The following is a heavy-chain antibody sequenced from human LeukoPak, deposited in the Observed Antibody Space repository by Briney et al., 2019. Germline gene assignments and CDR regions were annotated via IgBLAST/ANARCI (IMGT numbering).Heavy chain of an antibody. CDR1: GFTFSSYA. Sequence: GGSLRLSCAASGFTFSSYAMSWVRQAPGKGLEWVSGISGRDGSTYHADSVKGRFTISRDNSKNTLYLQMNSVRAEDTAVYYCAKAGSIRFDYWGQGTLVTVSS. CDR2: ISGRDGST. D-gene: IGHD1-26*01. V-gene: IGHV3-23*01. CDR3: AKAGSIRFDY. J-gene: IGHJ4*02.